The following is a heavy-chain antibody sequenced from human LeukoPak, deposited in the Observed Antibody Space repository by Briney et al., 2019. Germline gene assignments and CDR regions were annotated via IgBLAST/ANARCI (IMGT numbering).Heavy chain of an antibody. CDR2: IYYSGST. Sequence: SETLSLTCTVSGGSISSYYWSWIRQPPGKGLEWIGYIYYSGSTNYNPSLKSRVTVSVDTSKNQFSLKLSSVTAADTAVYYCARVQQITMVRGVIIRGWFDPWGQGTLVTVSS. CDR1: GGSISSYY. D-gene: IGHD3-10*01. J-gene: IGHJ5*02. CDR3: ARVQQITMVRGVIIRGWFDP. V-gene: IGHV4-59*01.